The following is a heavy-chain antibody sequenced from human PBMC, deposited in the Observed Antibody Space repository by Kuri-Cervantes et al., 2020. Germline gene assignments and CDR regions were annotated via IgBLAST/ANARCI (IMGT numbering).Heavy chain of an antibody. J-gene: IGHJ4*02. CDR1: GGSISSGSYY. Sequence: SETLSLTCTVSGGSISSGSYYWSWIRQPAGKGLEWIGRIYTSGSTNYNPSLKSRVTISVDTSKNQFSLQLNSVTPEDTAVYYCARTSVVVTANFDYWGQGTLVTVSS. V-gene: IGHV4-61*02. D-gene: IGHD2-21*02. CDR3: ARTSVVVTANFDY. CDR2: IYTSGST.